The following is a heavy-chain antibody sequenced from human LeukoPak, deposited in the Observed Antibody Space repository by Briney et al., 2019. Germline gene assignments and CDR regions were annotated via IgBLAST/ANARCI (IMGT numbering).Heavy chain of an antibody. CDR2: ISSSSSTI. CDR3: VTTGGSYYLHAAFDI. J-gene: IGHJ3*02. CDR1: GFTFSSYS. D-gene: IGHD1-26*01. V-gene: IGHV3-48*04. Sequence: GGTLRLSCAASGFTFSSYSMNWVRQAPGKGLEWVSYISSSSSTIYYADSVKGRFTISRDNAKNSLYLQMNSLRAEDTAVYYCVTTGGSYYLHAAFDIWGQGTMVTVSS.